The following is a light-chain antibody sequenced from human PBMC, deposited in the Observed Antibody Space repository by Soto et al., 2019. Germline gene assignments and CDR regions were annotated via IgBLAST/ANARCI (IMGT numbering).Light chain of an antibody. CDR2: KVS. Sequence: DVVMPQSPLSLPVTLGQPASLSCRARHSVVYSGGNHYLNWFQQRPGQSPMRVFYKVSSRASGVPDRFSGRGSGTDFTLKISRVEAQDVGVYYGEQCTHWPPITFGQGTRLEIK. J-gene: IGKJ5*01. CDR3: EQCTHWPPIT. V-gene: IGKV2-30*01. CDR1: HSVVYSGGNHY.